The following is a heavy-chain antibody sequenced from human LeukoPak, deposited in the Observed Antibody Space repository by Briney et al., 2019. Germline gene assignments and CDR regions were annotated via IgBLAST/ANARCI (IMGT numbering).Heavy chain of an antibody. CDR3: ARVPGPYDSSGHYFDFEY. Sequence: SETLSLTCAVSGGSISSGGYSWSWIRQPPGKGLEWIGYIYDSGSTADYNPSLKSRVTISVDTSENQFSLKLSSVTAADTAVYYCARVPGPYDSSGHYFDFEYWGQGTLVTVSS. D-gene: IGHD3-22*01. J-gene: IGHJ4*02. V-gene: IGHV4-61*08. CDR1: GGSISSGGYS. CDR2: IYDSGSTA.